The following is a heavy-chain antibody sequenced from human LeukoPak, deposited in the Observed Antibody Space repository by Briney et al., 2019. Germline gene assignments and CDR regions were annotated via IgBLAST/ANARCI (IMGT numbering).Heavy chain of an antibody. CDR3: ASSYGDAYLDY. CDR2: IYYSGST. V-gene: IGHV4-59*01. D-gene: IGHD4-17*01. CDR1: GGSISSYY. Sequence: SETLSLTCTVSGGSISSYYWSWIRQPPGKGLEWIGYIYYSGSTNYNPSLKSRVTISVDTSKNQFSLKLSSVTAADTAVYYCASSYGDAYLDYWGQGTLVTVSS. J-gene: IGHJ4*02.